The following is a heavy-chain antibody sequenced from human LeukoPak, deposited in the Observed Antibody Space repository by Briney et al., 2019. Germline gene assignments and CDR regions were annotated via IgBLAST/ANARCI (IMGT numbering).Heavy chain of an antibody. CDR2: MYYSGST. Sequence: SETLSLTCTVSGDSMSSSHYCWGWIRQPPGKGLEWIGSMYYSGSTYYNPSLKSRVAMSVDTSKKQFSLKLSSVTAADTAVYYCARHAVEAASRWFDPWGQGTLVTVSS. V-gene: IGHV4-39*01. D-gene: IGHD1-1*01. CDR1: GDSMSSSHYC. J-gene: IGHJ5*02. CDR3: ARHAVEAASRWFDP.